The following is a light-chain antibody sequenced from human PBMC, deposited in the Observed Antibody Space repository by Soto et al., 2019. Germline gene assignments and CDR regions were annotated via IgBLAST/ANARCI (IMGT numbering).Light chain of an antibody. V-gene: IGLV1-44*01. CDR3: SSYTTNNGHV. CDR2: TNN. J-gene: IGLJ2*01. Sequence: QSVVTQPPSASGTPGQRVTISCSGNTSNIGTNSINWYQHLPGTAPKLLIYTNNQRPSGVPDRFSGSKSGTSASLAISGLQAEDEADYFCSSYTTNNGHVFGGGTKVTVL. CDR1: TSNIGTNS.